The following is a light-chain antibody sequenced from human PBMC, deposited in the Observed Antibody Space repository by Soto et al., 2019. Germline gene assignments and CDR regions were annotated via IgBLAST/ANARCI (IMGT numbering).Light chain of an antibody. Sequence: EIVLTQSPGTLSLSPGERATLSCRASQSVSNNYLAWYQQKPGQAPRLLIYGTSNRATGIPDRFSGSGSGTDFTLTISRLEPEDFAVYYCQQYRSSPPLTFGGGTKVVIK. V-gene: IGKV3-20*01. CDR2: GTS. CDR1: QSVSNNY. CDR3: QQYRSSPPLT. J-gene: IGKJ4*01.